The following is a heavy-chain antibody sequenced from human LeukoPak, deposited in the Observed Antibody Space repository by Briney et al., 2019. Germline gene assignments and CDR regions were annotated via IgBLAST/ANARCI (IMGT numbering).Heavy chain of an antibody. CDR1: GFTFSSYW. V-gene: IGHV3-7*01. Sequence: SGGSLRLSCAVSGFTFSSYWMAWVRQAPGKGLERVASLNQDGRQTYYVDSVKGRFTISRDNAKNSLYLHMTSPRVEDTATYYCVRSWLLVAATRPTDYWGQGTLVTVSS. J-gene: IGHJ4*02. CDR3: VRSWLLVAATRPTDY. CDR2: LNQDGRQT. D-gene: IGHD1-26*01.